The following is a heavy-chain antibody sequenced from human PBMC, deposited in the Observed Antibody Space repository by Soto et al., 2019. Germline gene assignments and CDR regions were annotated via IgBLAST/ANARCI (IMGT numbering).Heavy chain of an antibody. CDR3: ARAYSDAFDI. D-gene: IGHD2-15*01. J-gene: IGHJ3*02. CDR1: GFTFSDYY. V-gene: IGHV3-11*01. CDR2: ISSSGSGI. Sequence: QVQLVESGGGLVKPGGSLRLSCAASGFTFSDYYMTWIRQAPGKGLEWVSYISSSGSGIYYPDSMKGRFTISRDNAKKALYLQMSSLRADDTAVYYCARAYSDAFDIWGQGTMVTVSS.